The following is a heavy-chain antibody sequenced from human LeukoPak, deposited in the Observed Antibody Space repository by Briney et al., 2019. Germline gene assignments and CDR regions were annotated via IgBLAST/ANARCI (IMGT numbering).Heavy chain of an antibody. V-gene: IGHV3-21*04. J-gene: IGHJ5*02. D-gene: IGHD6-13*01. Sequence: GGSLRLSCAASGFTFSHYSMNWVRQAPGKGLEWVSSISSSSSYIYYADSVKGRFTISRDNAKNSLYLQMNSLRTEDTALYYCAKDLVRWSSSSPGWFDPWGQGTLATVSS. CDR1: GFTFSHYS. CDR2: ISSSSSYI. CDR3: AKDLVRWSSSSPGWFDP.